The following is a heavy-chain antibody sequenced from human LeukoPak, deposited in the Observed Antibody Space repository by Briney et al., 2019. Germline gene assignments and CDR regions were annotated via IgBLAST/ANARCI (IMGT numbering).Heavy chain of an antibody. CDR1: GFTFSSYA. CDR2: ISGSGGST. J-gene: IGHJ6*02. V-gene: IGHV3-23*01. D-gene: IGHD6-19*01. Sequence: LGGSLRLSCAASGFTFSSYAMSWVRQAPGKGLEWVSAISGSGGSTYYADSVKGRFTISRDNSKNTLYLQMNSLRAEDTAVYYCAKAVYSSGWYGMNYYYGMDVWGQGTTVTVSS. CDR3: AKAVYSSGWYGMNYYYGMDV.